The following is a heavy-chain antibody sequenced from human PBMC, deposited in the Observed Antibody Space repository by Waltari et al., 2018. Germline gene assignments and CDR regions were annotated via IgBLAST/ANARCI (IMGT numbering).Heavy chain of an antibody. CDR3: ARDALGDYSNWFDP. Sequence: QVQLVASGGGVVQPGRSLRLSCSGSGFTFSRYALHWLRQAPGKGLEWGAVISYVENNRHYANSVEGRFTISRDNSKSTVYLQMVSLSAEDTAIYYCARDALGDYSNWFDPWGQGTRVTVSS. CDR2: ISYVENNR. J-gene: IGHJ5*02. CDR1: GFTFSRYA. D-gene: IGHD4-17*01. V-gene: IGHV3-30*01.